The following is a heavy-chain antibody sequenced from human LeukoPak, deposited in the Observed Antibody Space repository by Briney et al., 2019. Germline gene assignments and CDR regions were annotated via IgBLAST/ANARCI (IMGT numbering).Heavy chain of an antibody. CDR3: ASRRSRRGAFDI. Sequence: SVNVPCTDSVGTFSSHSISWVRLAPGQAREWMGMNIPILGISNYAQKFQGRVTITADKSTSPAYMELSSLRSEDTAVYYCASRRSRRGAFDIWGQGTMVTVSS. D-gene: IGHD2-2*01. J-gene: IGHJ3*02. CDR1: VGTFSSHS. V-gene: IGHV1-69*02. CDR2: NIPILGIS.